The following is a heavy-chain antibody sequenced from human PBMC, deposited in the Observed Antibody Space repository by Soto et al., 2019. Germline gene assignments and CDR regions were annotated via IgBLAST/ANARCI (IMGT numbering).Heavy chain of an antibody. Sequence: SETLSLTCTVSGCSISHYYWTWIRQPPGKGLECIGYISYSGSTNYNSSLKSRVTILVDTSKNQFSLKLNSVTAADTAVYYCARLSTYYYSAMGVWGQGTTVTVS. CDR2: ISYSGST. J-gene: IGHJ6*02. CDR3: ARLSTYYYSAMGV. CDR1: GCSISHYY. V-gene: IGHV4-59*08.